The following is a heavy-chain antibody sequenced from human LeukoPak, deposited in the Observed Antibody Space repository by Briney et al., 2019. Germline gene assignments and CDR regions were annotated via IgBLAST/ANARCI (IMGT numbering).Heavy chain of an antibody. J-gene: IGHJ4*02. CDR3: ARDRGVVVAAMGYYFDY. V-gene: IGHV3-11*01. Sequence: GGSLRLSCAASGLTFSDYYMSWIRQAPGKGLEWISYITNNDNTKYYADSVKGRFTISRDNAKNSLYLQMNSLRAEDTAVYYCARDRGVVVAAMGYYFDYWGQGTLVTVSS. CDR2: ITNNDNTK. D-gene: IGHD2-15*01. CDR1: GLTFSDYY.